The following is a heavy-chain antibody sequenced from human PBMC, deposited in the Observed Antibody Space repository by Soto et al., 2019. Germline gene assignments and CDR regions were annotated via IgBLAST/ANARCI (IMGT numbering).Heavy chain of an antibody. V-gene: IGHV3-23*01. CDR1: GFTFSNYA. CDR3: AKSRYSDSSGDFYDF. D-gene: IGHD3-22*01. Sequence: EVQLLESGGGLVQPGGSLRLSCAASGFTFSNYAMSWVRQAPGKGLEWVSGIGGRATSAYYADSVKGRFAISRDNSSNTLFLQLNSLRAEDTAVYYCAKSRYSDSSGDFYDFWGQGTLVSVSS. CDR2: IGGRATSA. J-gene: IGHJ4*02.